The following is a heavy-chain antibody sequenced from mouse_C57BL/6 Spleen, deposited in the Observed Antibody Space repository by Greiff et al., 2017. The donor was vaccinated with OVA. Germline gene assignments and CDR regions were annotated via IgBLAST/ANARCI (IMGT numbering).Heavy chain of an antibody. CDR3: TTCYSNYYAMDD. J-gene: IGHJ4*01. Sequence: EVQLQQSGAELVRPGASVKLSCTASGFNIKDDYMHWVKQRPEQGLEWIGWIDPENGDTEYASKFQGKATITADTSSNTAYLQLSSLTSEDTAVYYCTTCYSNYYAMDDWGQGTSVTVSS. CDR1: GFNIKDDY. V-gene: IGHV14-4*01. CDR2: IDPENGDT. D-gene: IGHD2-5*01.